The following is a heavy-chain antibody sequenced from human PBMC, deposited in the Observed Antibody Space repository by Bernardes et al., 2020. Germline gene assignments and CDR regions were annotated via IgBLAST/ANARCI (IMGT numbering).Heavy chain of an antibody. J-gene: IGHJ6*02. CDR2: ISAYNGNT. V-gene: IGHV1-18*01. Sequence: ASVKVSCKASGYTFTSYGISWVRQAPGQGLEWMGWISAYNGNTNYAQKLQGRVTMTTDTSTSTAYMELRSLRSDDTAVYYCARTSQTGRRLYYGMDVWGQGTTVTVSS. CDR1: GYTFTSYG. CDR3: ARTSQTGRRLYYGMDV.